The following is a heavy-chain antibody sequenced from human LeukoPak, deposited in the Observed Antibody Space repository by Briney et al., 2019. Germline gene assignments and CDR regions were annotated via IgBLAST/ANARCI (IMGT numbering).Heavy chain of an antibody. CDR3: AKARNNDSSGYYLRGFDY. D-gene: IGHD3-22*01. CDR2: ISGGST. V-gene: IGHV3-38-3*01. Sequence: PGGSLRLSCAASGFTVSSNEMSWVRQAPGKGLEWVSSISGGSTYYADSRKGRFTISRDNSKNTLYLQMNSLRAEDTAVYYCAKARNNDSSGYYLRGFDYWGQGTLVTVSS. J-gene: IGHJ4*02. CDR1: GFTVSSNE.